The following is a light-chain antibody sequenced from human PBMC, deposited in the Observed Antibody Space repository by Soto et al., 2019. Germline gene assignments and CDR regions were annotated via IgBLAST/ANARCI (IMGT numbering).Light chain of an antibody. V-gene: IGKV4-1*01. CDR2: WAS. Sequence: DIVMTQSPDSLAVSLGERATINCKSNQSVLYSSNNKNYLAWYQQKPGQPPKLLIYWASTRESGVPDRFSGSRSGTDFTLTISSLQAEDVAVYYCHQYYCTPRTFGRGTKVEIK. CDR3: HQYYCTPRT. J-gene: IGKJ1*01. CDR1: QSVLYSSNNKNY.